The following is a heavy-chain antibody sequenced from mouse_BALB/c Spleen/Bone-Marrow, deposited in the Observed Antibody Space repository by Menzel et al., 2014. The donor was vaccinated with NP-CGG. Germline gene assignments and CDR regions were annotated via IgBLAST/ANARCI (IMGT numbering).Heavy chain of an antibody. D-gene: IGHD4-1*01. CDR1: RFTFXNYA. Sequence: EVKLVESGGGLVKPGGSLKLSCAASRFTFXNYAMSWVRQTPEKRLEWVATISSGGSYTYYPDSVEGRFTISRDNAQNTLYLQMSSLRSEDTAMYFCARQENWALDYWGQGTTLTVSS. J-gene: IGHJ2*01. CDR2: ISSGGSYT. CDR3: ARQENWALDY. V-gene: IGHV5-9-3*01.